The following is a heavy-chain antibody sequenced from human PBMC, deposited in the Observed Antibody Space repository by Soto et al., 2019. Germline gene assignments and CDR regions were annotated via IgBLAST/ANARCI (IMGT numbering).Heavy chain of an antibody. D-gene: IGHD5-12*01. CDR1: GFSLTSGVG. V-gene: IGHV2-5*02. Sequence: QITLKESGPTLVRPPQTLTLTCTFSGFSLTSGVGVGWIRQPPGKALEWLALIYWDDDKRYSPSLKNRPTITTDTSKNQVVLTMTNVGPVDTATYFCAHIDPEIVTVGGHGGFDYWGQGTLVTVSS. CDR2: IYWDDDK. J-gene: IGHJ4*02. CDR3: AHIDPEIVTVGGHGGFDY.